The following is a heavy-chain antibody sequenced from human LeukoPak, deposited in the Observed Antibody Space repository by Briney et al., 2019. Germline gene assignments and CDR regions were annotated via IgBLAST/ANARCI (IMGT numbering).Heavy chain of an antibody. V-gene: IGHV3-43*01. CDR1: GFTFDDYT. CDR3: AKAGGSFSYYFDY. J-gene: IGHJ4*02. CDR2: ISWDGGST. D-gene: IGHD1-26*01. Sequence: PGGSLRLSCAASGFTFDDYTMHWVRQAPGKGQEWVSLISWDGGSTYYADSVKGRFTISRDNSKNTLYLQMNSLRAEDTAVYYCAKAGGSFSYYFDYWAREPWSPSPQ.